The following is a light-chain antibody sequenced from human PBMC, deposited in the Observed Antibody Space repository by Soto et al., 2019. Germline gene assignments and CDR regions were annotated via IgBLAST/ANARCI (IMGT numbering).Light chain of an antibody. CDR3: QQYKSYSRM. CDR2: DAS. CDR1: QSISSW. Sequence: IHRTHSPSTLSASVLYRVTITCLASQSISSWLAWYQQKPGKAPKLLIYDASTLESGVPSRFTGRGSGTEFTLTISSLQPEDFATYYCQQYKSYSRMFGQGTKVDIK. V-gene: IGKV1-5*01. J-gene: IGKJ1*01.